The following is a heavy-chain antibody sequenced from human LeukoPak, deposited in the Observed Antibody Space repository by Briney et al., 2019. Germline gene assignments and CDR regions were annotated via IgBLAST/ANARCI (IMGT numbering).Heavy chain of an antibody. CDR3: ARATRYNWNTVCGGMNAFDI. V-gene: IGHV4-34*01. Sequence: SETLSLTCAVYGGSFSGYYWSWIRQPPGKGLEWIGEINHSGSTNYNPSLKSRVTISVDTSKNQFSLKLSSVTAADTAVYYCARATRYNWNTVCGGMNAFDIWGQGTMVTVSS. CDR2: INHSGST. CDR1: GGSFSGYY. J-gene: IGHJ3*02. D-gene: IGHD1/OR15-1a*01.